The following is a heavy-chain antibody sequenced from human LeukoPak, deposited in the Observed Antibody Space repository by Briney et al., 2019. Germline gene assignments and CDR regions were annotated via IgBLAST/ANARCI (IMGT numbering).Heavy chain of an antibody. CDR1: GFTFSNYA. Sequence: PGGSLRLSCAASGFTFSNYAMTWVRQSPGKGLEWVSALSGSGGSAYYADSVKGRFTISRDNSKNTLYLQMNSVRADDTAVYYCAKGRYDSSGFNWAAWGQGTLVTVSS. D-gene: IGHD3-22*01. CDR3: AKGRYDSSGFNWAA. V-gene: IGHV3-23*01. J-gene: IGHJ4*02. CDR2: LSGSGGSA.